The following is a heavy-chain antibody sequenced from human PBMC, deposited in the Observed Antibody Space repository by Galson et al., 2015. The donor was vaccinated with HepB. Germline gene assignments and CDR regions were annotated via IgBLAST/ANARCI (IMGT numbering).Heavy chain of an antibody. Sequence: SLRLSCAASGFTFSSYAMSWVRQAPGKGLEWVSAISGSGGSTYYADSVKGRFTISRDNSKNTLYLQMNSLRAEDTAVYYCAKDDPKLWFGEGNNWFDPWGQGTLVTVSS. CDR1: GFTFSSYA. J-gene: IGHJ5*02. V-gene: IGHV3-23*01. CDR2: ISGSGGST. CDR3: AKDDPKLWFGEGNNWFDP. D-gene: IGHD3-10*01.